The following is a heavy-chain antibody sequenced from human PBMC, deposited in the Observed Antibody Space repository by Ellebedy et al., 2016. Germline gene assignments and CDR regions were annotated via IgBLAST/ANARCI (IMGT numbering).Heavy chain of an antibody. CDR3: ARGEYGSGSYGVYYYYGMDV. J-gene: IGHJ6*02. CDR1: GGSFSGYY. V-gene: IGHV4-34*01. CDR2: SNHSGST. D-gene: IGHD3-10*01. Sequence: SETLSLXXAVYGGSFSGYYWSWTRQPPGKGLEGIGESNHSGSTNYKPSLKSRVTISVDTSKNQFSLKLSSVTAADTAVYYSARGEYGSGSYGVYYYYGMDVWGQGTTVTVSS.